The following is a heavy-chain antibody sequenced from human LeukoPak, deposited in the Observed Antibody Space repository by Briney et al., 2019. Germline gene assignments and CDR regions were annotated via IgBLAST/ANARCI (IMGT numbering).Heavy chain of an antibody. CDR3: ARGADYYDSSGYKTFFDY. V-gene: IGHV4-30-2*01. Sequence: PSETLSLTCTVSGGSISSGGYYWSWIRQPPGKGLEWIGYIYHSGSTYYNPSLKSRVTISVDTSKNQFSLKLSSVTAADTAVYYCARGADYYDSSGYKTFFDYWGQGTLVTVSS. CDR1: GGSISSGGYY. J-gene: IGHJ4*02. CDR2: IYHSGST. D-gene: IGHD3-22*01.